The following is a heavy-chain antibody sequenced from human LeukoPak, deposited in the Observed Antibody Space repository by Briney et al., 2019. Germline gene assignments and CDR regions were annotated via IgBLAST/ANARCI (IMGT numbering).Heavy chain of an antibody. CDR2: IYYSGST. CDR1: GGSISSYY. V-gene: IGHV4-59*08. D-gene: IGHD6-13*01. Sequence: SETLSLTCTVSGGSISSYYWSWLRQPPGKGLEWIGYIYYSGSTNYNPSLKSRFTISVDTSKNQFSLKLSSVTAADTAVYYCARRIAAAGTRAFAIWGQGTMVTVSS. CDR3: ARRIAAAGTRAFAI. J-gene: IGHJ3*02.